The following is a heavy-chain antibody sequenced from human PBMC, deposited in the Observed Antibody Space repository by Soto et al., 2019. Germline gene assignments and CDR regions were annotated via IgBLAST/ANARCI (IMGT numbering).Heavy chain of an antibody. J-gene: IGHJ5*02. D-gene: IGHD5-12*01. V-gene: IGHV4-59*01. Sequence: QVQLQESGPGLVKPSETLSLTCTVSGGSISSYYWSWIRQPPGKGLEWIGYIYYSGSTNYNPSLTSRVTLSXXTXKXXFSLKLSSVTAADTAVYYCARDLTRWLQSSGWFDPWGQGTLVTVSS. CDR1: GGSISSYY. CDR3: ARDLTRWLQSSGWFDP. CDR2: IYYSGST.